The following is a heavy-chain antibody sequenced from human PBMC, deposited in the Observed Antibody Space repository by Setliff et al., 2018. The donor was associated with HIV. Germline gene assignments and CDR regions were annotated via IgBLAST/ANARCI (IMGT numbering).Heavy chain of an antibody. Sequence: ASVKVSCKASGYSFTRNFVHWVRQAPGQRLEWMGWINAGNGNTKYSQKFQGRVTISRDTSASTVYMELSSLRSEDTAVYYCARDSFGGEFTYYYYGMDVWGQGTTVTVSS. J-gene: IGHJ6*02. V-gene: IGHV1-3*01. CDR2: INAGNGNT. CDR1: GYSFTRNF. CDR3: ARDSFGGEFTYYYYGMDV. D-gene: IGHD3-10*01.